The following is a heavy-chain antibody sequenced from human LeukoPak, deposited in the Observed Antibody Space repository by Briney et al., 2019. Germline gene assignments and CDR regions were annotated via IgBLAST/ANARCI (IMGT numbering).Heavy chain of an antibody. CDR1: GGSISSYY. J-gene: IGHJ4*02. Sequence: PSETLSLTCTVSGGSISSYYWSWIRQPPGKGLEWIGYIYYSGSTNYNPSLKSRATISVDTSKNQFSLKLSSVTAADTAVYYCARSGGYVLYFDYWGQGALVTVSS. CDR3: ARSGGYVLYFDY. CDR2: IYYSGST. D-gene: IGHD5-12*01. V-gene: IGHV4-59*01.